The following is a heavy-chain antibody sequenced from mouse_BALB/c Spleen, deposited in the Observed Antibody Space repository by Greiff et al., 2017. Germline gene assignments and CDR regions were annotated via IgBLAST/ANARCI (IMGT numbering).Heavy chain of an antibody. CDR2: ISSGSSTI. J-gene: IGHJ2*01. Sequence: EVKLVESGGGLAQPGGSRKLSCAASGFTFSSFGMHWVRQAPEKGLEWVAYISSGSSTIYYADTVKGRFTISRDNPKNTLFLQMTSLRSEDTAMYYCARCYYDYDGYYFDYWGQGTTLTVSS. CDR3: ARCYYDYDGYYFDY. V-gene: IGHV5-17*02. CDR1: GFTFSSFG. D-gene: IGHD2-4*01.